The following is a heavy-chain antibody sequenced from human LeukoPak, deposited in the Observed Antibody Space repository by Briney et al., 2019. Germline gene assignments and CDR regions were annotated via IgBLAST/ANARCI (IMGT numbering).Heavy chain of an antibody. Sequence: SETLSLTCTVSGGSISSYYWSWIRQPAGKGLEWIGRIYTSGSTNYNPSLKSRVTISVDTSKNQFSLKLSSVTAADTAVYYCARGVGYCSSTSCYAFDYWGQGTLVTVSS. CDR2: IYTSGST. CDR3: ARGVGYCSSTSCYAFDY. CDR1: GGSISSYY. D-gene: IGHD2-2*01. V-gene: IGHV4-4*07. J-gene: IGHJ4*02.